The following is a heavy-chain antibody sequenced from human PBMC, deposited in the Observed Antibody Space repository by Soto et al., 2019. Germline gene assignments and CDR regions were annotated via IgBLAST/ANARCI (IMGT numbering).Heavy chain of an antibody. Sequence: QVQLQESGPGLVKPSQTLSLTCTVSGGSISSGDYYWSWIRQPPGKGLEWIGYIYYSGSTYYNPSIKSRVTISVDTSKNQFSLKLSSVTAADTAVYYCAREVNYSNFNYYFYYWGQGTLVTVSS. V-gene: IGHV4-30-4*01. D-gene: IGHD4-4*01. CDR2: IYYSGST. CDR1: GGSISSGDYY. CDR3: AREVNYSNFNYYFYY. J-gene: IGHJ4*02.